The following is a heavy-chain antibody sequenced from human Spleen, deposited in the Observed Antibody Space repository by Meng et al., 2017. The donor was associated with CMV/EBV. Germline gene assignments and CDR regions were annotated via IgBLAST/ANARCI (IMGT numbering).Heavy chain of an antibody. D-gene: IGHD2-8*01. CDR1: GFTFSSYG. V-gene: IGHV3-30*02. J-gene: IGHJ6*02. CDR3: AADANIVLMVPSEYGMDV. CDR2: IRYDGSNK. Sequence: GGSLRLSCAASGFTFSSYGMHWVRQAPGKGLEWVAFIRYDGSNKYYADSVKGRFTISRDNSKNTLYLQMNSLRAEDTAVYYCAADANIVLMVPSEYGMDVWGQGTTVTVSS.